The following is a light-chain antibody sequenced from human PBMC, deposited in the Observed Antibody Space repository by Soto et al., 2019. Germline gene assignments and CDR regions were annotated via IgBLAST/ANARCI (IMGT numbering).Light chain of an antibody. CDR3: QQYDKWPLT. CDR1: QSISTN. J-gene: IGKJ3*01. V-gene: IGKV3-15*01. Sequence: EIVMTQSPAPLSVSPGERAPLSCRASQSISTNLTWYQQKPGQAPRLLIYGASTRATGIPARFSGSGSGTEFTLTISSPQSEDFAVYYCQQYDKWPLTFGPGT. CDR2: GAS.